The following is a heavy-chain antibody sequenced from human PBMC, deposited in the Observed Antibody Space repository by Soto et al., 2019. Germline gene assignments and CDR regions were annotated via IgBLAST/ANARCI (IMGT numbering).Heavy chain of an antibody. V-gene: IGHV4-31*03. CDR1: GDSISSGGYY. Sequence: QVQLQESGPGLVKPSQTLSLTCTVSGDSISSGGYYWSWIRQHPGKGLEWIGYIYYSGSTYYNPSLHSRVTISVDTSKNRVSLNLSSVPAADTAVYYCARAGSGYCSGGSCIFDYWGQGTLVTVSS. J-gene: IGHJ4*02. D-gene: IGHD2-15*01. CDR2: IYYSGST. CDR3: ARAGSGYCSGGSCIFDY.